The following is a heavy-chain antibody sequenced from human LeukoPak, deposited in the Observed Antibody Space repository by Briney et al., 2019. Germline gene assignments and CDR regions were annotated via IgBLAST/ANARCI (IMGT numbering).Heavy chain of an antibody. V-gene: IGHV4-61*02. CDR2: VYTSGNS. J-gene: IGHJ2*01. CDR1: GGSISSGTYH. CDR3: ARDGQFGGYRGFWYFDL. Sequence: SETLSLTCIVSGGSISSGTYHWNWVRQPAGKGLEWIGRVYTSGNSNYNSFLKSRVTISVDTSKNQFSLNLNSVTAADTAMYYCARDGQFGGYRGFWYFDLWGRGTLVTVSS. D-gene: IGHD5-12*01.